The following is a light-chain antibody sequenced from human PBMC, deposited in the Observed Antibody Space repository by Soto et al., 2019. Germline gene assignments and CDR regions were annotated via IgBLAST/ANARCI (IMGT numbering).Light chain of an antibody. CDR2: GAS. Sequence: EIVMTQSPATLSVSPGERVTLSCRASQSVSSNLAWYQQKPGQAPRLLIYGASTRVTDIPARFSGSGSGTEFALTMSSLQSEDFAVYYCQRYNNWPPWTFGQGTKVEIK. CDR3: QRYNNWPPWT. J-gene: IGKJ1*01. V-gene: IGKV3-15*01. CDR1: QSVSSN.